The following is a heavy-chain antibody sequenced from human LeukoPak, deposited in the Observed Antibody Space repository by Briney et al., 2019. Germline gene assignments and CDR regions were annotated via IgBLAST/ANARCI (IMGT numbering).Heavy chain of an antibody. V-gene: IGHV4-38-2*02. CDR2: IYHSGST. CDR3: ARRLRFGELYPLSYFDY. D-gene: IGHD3-10*01. Sequence: NPSETLSLTCTVSGYSISSGYYWGWIRQPPGKGLEWIGTIYHSGSTYYNPSLKSRVTISVDTSKNQFSLKLSSVTAADTAVYYCARRLRFGELYPLSYFDYWGQGTLVTVSS. J-gene: IGHJ4*02. CDR1: GYSISSGYY.